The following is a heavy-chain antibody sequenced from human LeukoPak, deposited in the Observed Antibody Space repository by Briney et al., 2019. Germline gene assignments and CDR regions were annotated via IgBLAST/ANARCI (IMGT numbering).Heavy chain of an antibody. CDR2: ISAYNGNT. CDR3: ATDRFENYDSSSHRFDP. Sequence: GASVKVSCKASGYTFSSYGISWVRQAPGQGLEWMGWISAYNGNTIYAQKFQGRVTMTTDASTSAASMELRSLRSDDTAVYYCATDRFENYDSSSHRFDPWGQGTLGTVSS. D-gene: IGHD3-22*01. J-gene: IGHJ5*02. V-gene: IGHV1-18*01. CDR1: GYTFSSYG.